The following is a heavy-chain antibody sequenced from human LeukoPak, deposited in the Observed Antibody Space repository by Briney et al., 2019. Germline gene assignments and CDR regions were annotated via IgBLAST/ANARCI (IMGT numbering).Heavy chain of an antibody. V-gene: IGHV3-30-3*01. J-gene: IGHJ4*02. CDR1: GFTFSSYA. D-gene: IGHD3-10*01. Sequence: PGGSLRLSCSASGFTFSSYAMHWVRQAPGKGLEWVAVISYDGSNKYYADSVKGRFTISRDNSKNTLYLQMYSLRAEDTAVFYCARGSHQDYYGSGTFLFDYWGQGTLVTVSS. CDR2: ISYDGSNK. CDR3: ARGSHQDYYGSGTFLFDY.